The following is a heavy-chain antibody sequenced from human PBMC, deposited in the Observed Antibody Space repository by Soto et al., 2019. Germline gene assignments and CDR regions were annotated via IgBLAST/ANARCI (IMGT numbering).Heavy chain of an antibody. CDR3: AKASVVVAGAPSDY. J-gene: IGHJ4*02. V-gene: IGHV3-23*01. Sequence: EVQLLESGGDLVQPGGSLRLSCVGSGFTFDDYGMRWVRQAPGKAPEWVSAISGGSDTIYYADSVKGRFTTSRDNSKNTVYLQMSSLRVEDTAIYYCAKASVVVAGAPSDYWGQGALVTVSS. CDR2: ISGGSDTI. D-gene: IGHD6-19*01. CDR1: GFTFDDYG.